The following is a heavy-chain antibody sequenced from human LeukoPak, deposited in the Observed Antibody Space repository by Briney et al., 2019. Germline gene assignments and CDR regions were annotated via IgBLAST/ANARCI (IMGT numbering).Heavy chain of an antibody. CDR1: GFSFHDYT. V-gene: IGHV3-9*03. D-gene: IGHD6-6*01. CDR2: IFWDSSTV. CDR3: ARVQYSRMAKGAFDL. J-gene: IGHJ3*01. Sequence: PGRSLRLSCSASGFSFHDYTMHWVRQAPGKGLEWVSSIFWDSSTVAYADSVKGRFTISRGNAQNFLYLQMNSLRVEDMALDYRARVQYSRMAKGAFDLWGQGTLVIVSS.